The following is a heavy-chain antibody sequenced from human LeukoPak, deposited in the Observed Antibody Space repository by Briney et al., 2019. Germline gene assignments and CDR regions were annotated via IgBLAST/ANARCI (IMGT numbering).Heavy chain of an antibody. CDR1: GYTFTSYG. J-gene: IGHJ4*02. V-gene: IGHV1-18*01. Sequence: ASVKVSCKASGYTFTSYGISWVRQAPGQGLEWMGWISAYNGNTNYAQKLQGRVTMTTDTSTSTAYMELRSLRSDDTAVYYCARDFRAYCSGGSCSYFDYWGQGTLVTVSS. CDR2: ISAYNGNT. D-gene: IGHD2-15*01. CDR3: ARDFRAYCSGGSCSYFDY.